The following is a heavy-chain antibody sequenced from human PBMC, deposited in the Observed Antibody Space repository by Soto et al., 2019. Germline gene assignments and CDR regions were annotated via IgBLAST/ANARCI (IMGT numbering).Heavy chain of an antibody. CDR1: GYIFVNYG. D-gene: IGHD3-16*01. CDR3: VMVDNYVTPTPQDV. Sequence: QVQLVQSGDEVKKPGASVKVSCKASGYIFVNYGIAWVRQAPGQGLEWMGWISPYTGNTHSATKVQGRLTMTTDTSSSTAYLDLGSLTSDDTAVYYCVMVDNYVTPTPQDVWGQGTTVTVSS. CDR2: ISPYTGNT. V-gene: IGHV1-18*01. J-gene: IGHJ6*02.